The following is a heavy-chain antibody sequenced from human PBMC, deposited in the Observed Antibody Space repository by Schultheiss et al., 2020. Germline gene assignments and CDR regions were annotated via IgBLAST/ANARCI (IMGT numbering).Heavy chain of an antibody. CDR3: VRDEYGSGSY. Sequence: GGSLRLSCAASGFTFSNAWMSWVRQAPGKGLEWVGRIKSKTDGGTTDYAAPVKGRFTISRDDSKNTLYLQMNSLRAEDTAVYYCVRDEYGSGSYWGQGTLVTVSS. D-gene: IGHD3-10*01. CDR1: GFTFSNAW. CDR2: IKSKTDGGTT. J-gene: IGHJ4*02. V-gene: IGHV3-15*01.